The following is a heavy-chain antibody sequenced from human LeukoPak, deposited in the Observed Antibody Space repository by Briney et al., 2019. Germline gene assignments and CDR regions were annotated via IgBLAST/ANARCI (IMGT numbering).Heavy chain of an antibody. V-gene: IGHV3-23*01. Sequence: GGSLRLSCAASGFTFSSYAMSWVRQAPGKGLEWVSAISGSGGSTYYADSVKGRFTISRDNSKNTLYLQMNSLRAEDTAVYYCAKGIWLTMISHLFDYWGQGTLVTASS. CDR3: AKGIWLTMISHLFDY. J-gene: IGHJ4*02. CDR1: GFTFSSYA. D-gene: IGHD3-22*01. CDR2: ISGSGGST.